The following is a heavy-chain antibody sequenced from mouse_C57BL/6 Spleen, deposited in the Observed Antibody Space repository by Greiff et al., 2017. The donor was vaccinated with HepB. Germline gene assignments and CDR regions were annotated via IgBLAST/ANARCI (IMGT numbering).Heavy chain of an antibody. J-gene: IGHJ2*01. CDR1: GFSFNTYA. CDR2: IRSKSNNYAT. CDR3: VRHGGNYPFDY. Sequence: EVKVVESGGGLVQPKGSLKLSCAASGFSFNTYAMNWVRQAPGKGLEWVARIRSKSNNYATYYADSVKDRFTISRDDSESMLYLQMNNLKTEDTAMYYCVRHGGNYPFDYWGQGTTLTVSS. D-gene: IGHD2-1*01. V-gene: IGHV10-1*01.